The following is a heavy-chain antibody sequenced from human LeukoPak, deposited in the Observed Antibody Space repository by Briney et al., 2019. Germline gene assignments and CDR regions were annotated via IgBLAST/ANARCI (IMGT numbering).Heavy chain of an antibody. CDR3: AGLSGYDPYYFDY. V-gene: IGHV1-2*02. Sequence: ASVKVSCKASGYTFTGYYMHWVRQAPGQGLEWMGWINPNNGGPNYPQKFQGRVTMTRDTSISTAYMELSRLTSDDTAVYYCAGLSGYDPYYFDYWGQGTLVTVSS. CDR2: INPNNGGP. CDR1: GYTFTGYY. J-gene: IGHJ4*02. D-gene: IGHD5-12*01.